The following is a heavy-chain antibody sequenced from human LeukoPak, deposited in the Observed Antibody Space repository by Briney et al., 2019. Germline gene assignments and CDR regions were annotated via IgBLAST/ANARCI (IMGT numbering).Heavy chain of an antibody. CDR3: ARGLRYSSSWSLYYFDY. D-gene: IGHD6-13*01. J-gene: IGHJ4*02. V-gene: IGHV6-1*01. Sequence: SQTLSLTCAISGDSVSSNSAAWNWIRQSPSRGLEWLGRTYYRSKWYNDYAVSVKSRITINPDTSKNQFSLQLNSVTPEDTAVYYCARGLRYSSSWSLYYFDYWSQGTLVTVSS. CDR1: GDSVSSNSAA. CDR2: TYYRSKWYN.